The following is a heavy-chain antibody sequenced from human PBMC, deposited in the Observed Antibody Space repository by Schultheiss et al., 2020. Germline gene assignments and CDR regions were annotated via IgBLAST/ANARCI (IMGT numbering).Heavy chain of an antibody. V-gene: IGHV1-2*06. J-gene: IGHJ4*02. CDR3: ARTYSGNCHY. CDR1: GYTFTGYY. D-gene: IGHD1-26*01. CDR2: IDPHSGAT. Sequence: ASVKVSCKASGYTFTGYYMHWVRQAPGQGLEWMGQIDPHSGATNYAQKFLSRVSMTRDTSINTSYMELRGLNSDDTAVYYCARTYSGNCHYWGQGTQVTVSS.